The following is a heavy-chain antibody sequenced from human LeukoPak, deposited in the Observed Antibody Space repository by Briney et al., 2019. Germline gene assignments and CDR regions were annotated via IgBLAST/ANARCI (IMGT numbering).Heavy chain of an antibody. J-gene: IGHJ6*02. CDR2: IYTSGSP. CDR3: ARSGIAAAGYYYYGLDV. D-gene: IGHD6-13*01. Sequence: SQTLSLTCTVSGASISSGSYYWSWIRQPTGKGLEWIGRIYTSGSPNYNPSLKSRVTISVDTSKNQFSLKLSSVTAADTAVYYCARSGIAAAGYYYYGLDVWGQGTTVTVSS. CDR1: GASISSGSYY. V-gene: IGHV4-61*02.